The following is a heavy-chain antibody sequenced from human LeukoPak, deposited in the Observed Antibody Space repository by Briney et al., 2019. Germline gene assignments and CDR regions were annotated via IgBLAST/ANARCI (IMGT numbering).Heavy chain of an antibody. D-gene: IGHD3-10*01. Sequence: GGSLRLSCAASGFTFSSYGMHWVRQAPGKGLEWVAVISYDGSNKYYADSVKGRFTISRDNSKNTLYLQMNSLRAEDTAVYYCASPQAMVRGVIGYFDYWGQGTLVTVSS. J-gene: IGHJ4*02. V-gene: IGHV3-30*03. CDR1: GFTFSSYG. CDR3: ASPQAMVRGVIGYFDY. CDR2: ISYDGSNK.